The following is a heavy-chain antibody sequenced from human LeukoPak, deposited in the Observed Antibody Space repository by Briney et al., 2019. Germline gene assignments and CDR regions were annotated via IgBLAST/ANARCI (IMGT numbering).Heavy chain of an antibody. CDR1: GYTFTGYY. CDR3: ARWAYGDYGHYYYYMDV. D-gene: IGHD4-17*01. CDR2: INTNSGGT. V-gene: IGHV1-2*02. Sequence: ASVKVSCKASGYTFTGYYMHWVRQAPGQGLEWMGWINTNSGGTNYAQKFQGRVTMTRDTSISTAYMELSRLRSDDTAVYYCARWAYGDYGHYYYYMDVWGKGTTVTISS. J-gene: IGHJ6*03.